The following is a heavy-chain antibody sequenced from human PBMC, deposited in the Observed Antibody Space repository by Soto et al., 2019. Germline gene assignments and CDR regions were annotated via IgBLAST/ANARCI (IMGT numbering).Heavy chain of an antibody. CDR1: GFTFRWFG. CDR3: AKGEVRGIIPSYFDY. Sequence: GGSLRLSCAGSGFTFRWFGMNWVRQAPGKGLEWVARISNDGSNEYYVDSVKGRFTVSRDNSKNTLYLQMDSLRAEDTAVYYCAKGEVRGIIPSYFDYWGLGTLVTVSS. D-gene: IGHD3-10*01. CDR2: ISNDGSNE. J-gene: IGHJ4*02. V-gene: IGHV3-30*18.